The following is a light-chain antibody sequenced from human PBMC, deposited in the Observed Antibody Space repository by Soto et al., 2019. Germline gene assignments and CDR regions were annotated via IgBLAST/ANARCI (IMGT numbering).Light chain of an antibody. CDR2: AAS. CDR3: QQASTFPLT. CDR1: QGISTW. Sequence: QMTQSPSSVSASVGDRVTMTCRASQGISTWLAWYQVKPGKGPKLLIYAASRLQSGVPSRFSGSGSGTDFTLTISSLQPEDFATYYCQQASTFPLTFGPGTKVDIK. V-gene: IGKV1-12*01. J-gene: IGKJ3*01.